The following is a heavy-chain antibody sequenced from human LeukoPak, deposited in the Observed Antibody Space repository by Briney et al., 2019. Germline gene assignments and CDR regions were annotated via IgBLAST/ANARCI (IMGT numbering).Heavy chain of an antibody. CDR1: GFTFSSYS. D-gene: IGHD1-20*01. CDR3: ARDLNWNDVGADY. Sequence: GGSLRLSCAASGFTFSSYSMNWVRQAPGKGLEWVSSISSSSSYIYYADSVKGRFTISRDNAKSSLYLQMNSLRAEDTAVYYCARDLNWNDVGADYWGQGTLVTVSS. J-gene: IGHJ4*02. CDR2: ISSSSSYI. V-gene: IGHV3-21*01.